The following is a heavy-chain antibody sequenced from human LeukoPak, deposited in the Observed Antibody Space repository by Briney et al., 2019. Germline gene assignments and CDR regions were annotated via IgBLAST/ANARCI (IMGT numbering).Heavy chain of an antibody. V-gene: IGHV1-69*05. J-gene: IGHJ4*02. D-gene: IGHD6-19*01. CDR3: ARGPIAVAGNASWDY. CDR2: IIPISGTA. Sequence: SVKVSCKASGGTFSSYAISWVRQAPGQGLEWMGRIIPISGTANYAQKFQGRVTITTDESTSTAYMELSSLRSEDTAVYYCARGPIAVAGNASWDYWGQGTLVTVSS. CDR1: GGTFSSYA.